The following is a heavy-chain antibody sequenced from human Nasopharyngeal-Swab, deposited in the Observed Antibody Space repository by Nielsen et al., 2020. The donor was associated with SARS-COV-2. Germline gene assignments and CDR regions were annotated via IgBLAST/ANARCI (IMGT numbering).Heavy chain of an antibody. J-gene: IGHJ4*02. CDR1: GFTFSSYW. D-gene: IGHD2-8*02. CDR3: ARDRVFGYTGAWNSVFDY. V-gene: IGHV3-7*01. CDR2: INQDGSAQ. Sequence: GESLKISCAASGFTFSSYWMNWFRQAPEKGLEWVANINQDGSAQNYVDSVRGRLTISRDNTKNSLYLRMDSLRIEDTGVYYCARDRVFGYTGAWNSVFDYWGQGTLVAVSS.